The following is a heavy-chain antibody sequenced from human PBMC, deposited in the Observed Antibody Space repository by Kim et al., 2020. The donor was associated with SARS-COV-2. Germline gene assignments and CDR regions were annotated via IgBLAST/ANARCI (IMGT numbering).Heavy chain of an antibody. CDR1: GGSISSYY. CDR2: IYTSGST. Sequence: SETLSLTCTVSGGSISSYYWRWIRQPAGKGLEWIGRIYTSGSTNYNPSLKSRVTMSVDTSKNQFSLKLSSVTAADTAVYYCARDASGAVGATGGVFDYWGQGSLVTVSS. V-gene: IGHV4-4*07. J-gene: IGHJ4*02. D-gene: IGHD1-26*01. CDR3: ARDASGAVGATGGVFDY.